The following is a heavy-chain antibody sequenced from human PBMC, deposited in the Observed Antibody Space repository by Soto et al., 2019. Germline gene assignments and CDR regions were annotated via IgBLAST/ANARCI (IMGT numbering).Heavy chain of an antibody. Sequence: QVQLVESGGGVVQPGRSLRLSCAASGFTFSSYAMHWVRQAPGKGLEWVAVISYDGSNKYYADSVKGRFNISRDNSKNTLYLQMNSLRAEDTAVYYCAREGDTAMVPIFDYWGQGTLVTVSS. CDR1: GFTFSSYA. CDR3: AREGDTAMVPIFDY. D-gene: IGHD5-18*01. J-gene: IGHJ4*02. V-gene: IGHV3-30-3*01. CDR2: ISYDGSNK.